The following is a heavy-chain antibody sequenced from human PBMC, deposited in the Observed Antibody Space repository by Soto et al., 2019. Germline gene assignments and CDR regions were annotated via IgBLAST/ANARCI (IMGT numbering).Heavy chain of an antibody. CDR2: IIPIFGTA. D-gene: IGHD3-10*01. CDR3: TRISYYYGSGSYRSPNDY. V-gene: IGHV1-69*01. J-gene: IGHJ4*02. Sequence: QVQLVQSVAEVKKPGSSVKVSCKASGGTFSSYAISWVRQAPGQGLEWMGGIIPIFGTANYAQKFQGRVTITADASTSTAYMELSSLRSEDTAVYYCTRISYYYGSGSYRSPNDYWGQGTLVTVSS. CDR1: GGTFSSYA.